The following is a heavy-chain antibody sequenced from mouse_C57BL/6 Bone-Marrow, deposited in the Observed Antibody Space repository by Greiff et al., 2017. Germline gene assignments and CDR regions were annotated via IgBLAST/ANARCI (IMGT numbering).Heavy chain of an antibody. CDR2: ISSGVSYT. CDR3: ARVQARAY. V-gene: IGHV5-6*01. J-gene: IGHJ3*01. D-gene: IGHD3-2*02. CDR1: GFTFSSYG. Sequence: EVQVVESGGDLVKPGGSLTLSCAASGFTFSSYGMSWVRRTPDTRLEWVATISSGVSYTYYPDSVKGRFTIARDNAKNTLYLQMSSRKSEDTAMYYCARVQARAYGGQGTLVTVSA.